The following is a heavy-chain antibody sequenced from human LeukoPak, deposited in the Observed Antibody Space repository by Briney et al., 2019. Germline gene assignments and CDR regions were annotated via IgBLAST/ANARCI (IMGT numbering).Heavy chain of an antibody. J-gene: IGHJ3*02. D-gene: IGHD6-6*01. Sequence: GGSLRLSCAASGFTVSSNNISWVRQAPGKGLEWVSVIYSGGSTYYADSVKGRFTISRDNSKNTLYLQMNSLRAEDTAVYYCARDRSSDAFDIWGQGTMVTVSS. CDR1: GFTVSSNN. CDR2: IYSGGST. CDR3: ARDRSSDAFDI. V-gene: IGHV3-53*01.